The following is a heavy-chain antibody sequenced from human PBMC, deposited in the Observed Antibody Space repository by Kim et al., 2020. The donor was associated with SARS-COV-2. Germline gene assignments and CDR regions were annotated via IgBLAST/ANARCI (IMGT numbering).Heavy chain of an antibody. CDR3: TRDDMAY. V-gene: IGHV3-49*02. D-gene: IGHD2-15*01. J-gene: IGHJ4*02. Sequence: YGGTTEYAASVKGRFTISRDDSKSIAYMQMNGLKTEDTAVYYCTRDDMAYWGQGTLVTVSS. CDR2: YGGTT.